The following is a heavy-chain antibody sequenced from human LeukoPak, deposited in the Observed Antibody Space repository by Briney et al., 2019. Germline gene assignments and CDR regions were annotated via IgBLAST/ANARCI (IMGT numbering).Heavy chain of an antibody. CDR2: IYYSGST. V-gene: IGHV4-59*08. Sequence: SETLSLTCTVSGGSVSNYYWTWIRQPPGKGLEWIGYIYYSGSTNYNPSLNSRVTTSLDTSKNQFSLMLRSLTAADTAVYYCARRYTASPGERFDYWGQGTLVTVSS. CDR3: ARRYTASPGERFDY. J-gene: IGHJ4*02. CDR1: GGSVSNYY. D-gene: IGHD2-2*02.